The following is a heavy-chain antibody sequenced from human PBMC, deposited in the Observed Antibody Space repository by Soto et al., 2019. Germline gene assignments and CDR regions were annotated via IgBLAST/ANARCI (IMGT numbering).Heavy chain of an antibody. CDR1: GFSFSSYA. V-gene: IGHV3-23*01. CDR2: ISSAGRT. D-gene: IGHD1-26*01. J-gene: IGHJ6*02. Sequence: EVQLLESGGGLVQPGGSLRLSCAASGFSFSSYAMTWVRQAPGKGLEWVSGISSAGRTNYAESVKGRFTISRDNSKNTLYLQMNSLRDEDTAVYYCAKGNLFVGATIFRMDVWGQGTTVTVSS. CDR3: AKGNLFVGATIFRMDV.